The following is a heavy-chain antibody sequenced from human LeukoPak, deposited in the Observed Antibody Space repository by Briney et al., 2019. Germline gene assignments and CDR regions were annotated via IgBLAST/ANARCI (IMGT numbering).Heavy chain of an antibody. CDR1: GGSISSYY. CDR3: ARIPVYYSSGSYHFDL. V-gene: IGHV4-59*08. J-gene: IGHJ2*01. Sequence: PSETLSLTCTVSGGSISSYYWSWIRQPPGKGLEWIGYIYYSGSTNYNPSLKSRVTISIDTSKNQFSLKLSSVTAADTAVYYCARIPVYYSSGSYHFDLWGRGTLVTVSS. CDR2: IYYSGST. D-gene: IGHD3-10*01.